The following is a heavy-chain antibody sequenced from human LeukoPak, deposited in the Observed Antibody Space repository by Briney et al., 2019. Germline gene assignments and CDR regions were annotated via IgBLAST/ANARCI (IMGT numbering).Heavy chain of an antibody. CDR3: ARDPSNSGYDYLYYFDY. J-gene: IGHJ4*02. Sequence: ASVKVPCKASGYTFTGYYMHWVRQAPGRGLEWMGWINPDNGGTNYAQKFQGRVTMTRDMSISTAYMELSRLRSDDTAVYYCARDPSNSGYDYLYYFDYWGQGTLVTVSS. V-gene: IGHV1-2*02. CDR2: INPDNGGT. D-gene: IGHD5-12*01. CDR1: GYTFTGYY.